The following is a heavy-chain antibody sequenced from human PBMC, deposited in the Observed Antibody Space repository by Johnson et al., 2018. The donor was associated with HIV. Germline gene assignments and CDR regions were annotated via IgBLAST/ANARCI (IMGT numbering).Heavy chain of an antibody. V-gene: IGHV3-30*18. J-gene: IGHJ3*01. CDR1: GFTFSSYG. Sequence: QVQLVESGGGVVQPGRSLRLSCAASGFTFSSYGMHWVRQAPGKGLEWVAVISYDGSNIYYADSVKGRFPVSRDNSKNTLYLQMNSLRAEDTAVYFCAKDGLGYCSRTDCRDPDAFDVWGQGTMVTVSS. CDR3: AKDGLGYCSRTDCRDPDAFDV. CDR2: ISYDGSNI. D-gene: IGHD2-2*01.